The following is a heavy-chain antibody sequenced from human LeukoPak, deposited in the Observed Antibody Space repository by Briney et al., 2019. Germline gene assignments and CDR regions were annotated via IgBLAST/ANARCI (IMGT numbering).Heavy chain of an antibody. Sequence: ASVKVSCKASGYTFTSYGISGVRQAPGQGLEWMGWISAYNGNTNYAQTLQGRVTMTTDTSTSTAYMELRSLRSDDTAVYCCAREGPRILAFDYWGQGTLVTVSS. D-gene: IGHD2-21*01. CDR3: AREGPRILAFDY. J-gene: IGHJ4*02. CDR1: GYTFTSYG. CDR2: ISAYNGNT. V-gene: IGHV1-18*01.